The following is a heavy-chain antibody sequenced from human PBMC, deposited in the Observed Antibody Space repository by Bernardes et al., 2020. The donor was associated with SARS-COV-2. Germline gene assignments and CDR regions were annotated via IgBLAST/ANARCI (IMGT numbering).Heavy chain of an antibody. CDR2: ISYDGSNK. Sequence: GGSLRLSCAASGFTFSSYGMHWVRQAPGKGLEWVAVISYDGSNKYYADSVKGRFTISRDNSKNTLYLQMNSLRAEDTAVYYCAKPTTFDWLSDGMDVWGQGTTVTVSS. D-gene: IGHD3-9*01. V-gene: IGHV3-30*18. CDR3: AKPTTFDWLSDGMDV. J-gene: IGHJ6*02. CDR1: GFTFSSYG.